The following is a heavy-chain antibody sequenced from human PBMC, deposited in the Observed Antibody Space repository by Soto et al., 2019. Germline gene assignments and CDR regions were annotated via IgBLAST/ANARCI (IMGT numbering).Heavy chain of an antibody. CDR1: GFTVSSNY. CDR3: ARGALGYLPWFDP. CDR2: IYSGGST. D-gene: IGHD6-13*01. Sequence: EVQLVESGGGLVQPGGSLRLSCAASGFTVSSNYMSWVRQAPGKGLEWVSVIYSGGSTYYADSVKGRFTISRHNSKNTLYLQMTSLRAEDTAVYYCARGALGYLPWFDPWGQGTLVTVSS. J-gene: IGHJ5*02. V-gene: IGHV3-53*04.